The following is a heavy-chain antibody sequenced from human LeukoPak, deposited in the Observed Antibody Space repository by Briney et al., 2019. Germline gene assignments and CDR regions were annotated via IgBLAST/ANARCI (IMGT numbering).Heavy chain of an antibody. CDR3: TRGQWLDVWDF. J-gene: IGHJ4*02. CDR2: IQDRGST. CDR1: GTSMSNSY. Sequence: PSETLSLTCSVSGTSMSNSYWSWIRQPAGKGLEWIGHIQDRGSTIYNPSLGSRVTMSLDTPKNQFSLKLNSVTAADTAVCYCTRGQWLDVWDFWGQGTLVTVSS. V-gene: IGHV4-4*07. D-gene: IGHD6-19*01.